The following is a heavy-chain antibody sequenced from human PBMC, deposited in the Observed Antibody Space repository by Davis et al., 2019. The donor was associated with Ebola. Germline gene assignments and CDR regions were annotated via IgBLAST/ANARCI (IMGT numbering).Heavy chain of an antibody. D-gene: IGHD6-13*01. CDR1: GYTFTGYY. CDR2: INTNTGNP. J-gene: IGHJ6*04. CDR3: AREHIAAAGILYYYYGMDV. V-gene: IGHV7-4-1*02. Sequence: AASVKVSCKASGYTFTGYYIHWVRQAPGQGLEWMGWINTNTGNPTYAHGFTGRFVFSLDTSVNTAYLQISSLKAEDTAVYYCAREHIAAAGILYYYYGMDVWGKGTTVTVSS.